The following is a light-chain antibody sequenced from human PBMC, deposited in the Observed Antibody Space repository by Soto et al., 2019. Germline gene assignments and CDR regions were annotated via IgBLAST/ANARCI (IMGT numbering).Light chain of an antibody. V-gene: IGKV3-20*01. J-gene: IGKJ4*01. CDR2: GAS. CDR3: QQYDRSPLT. Sequence: EIVLTQSPGTLSLSPGERATLSCRASQIVNSGYLAWYQQKPGQAPRFLIYGASTRATGIPDRFSGSGSGTDFTLTISRLEPEDFAVYYCQQYDRSPLTFGGGTKVEIK. CDR1: QIVNSGY.